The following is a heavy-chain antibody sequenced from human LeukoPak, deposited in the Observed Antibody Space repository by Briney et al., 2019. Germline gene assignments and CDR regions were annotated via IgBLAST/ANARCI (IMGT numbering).Heavy chain of an antibody. Sequence: GGSLRLSCAASGFTFSSYWMSWVRQAPGKGLEWVANIKQDGSEKYYVDSVKGRFTISRDNAKNSLYLQMNSLRAEDTAVYYCARDLTYCGGDCYSDYWGQGTLVTVSS. V-gene: IGHV3-7*01. CDR2: IKQDGSEK. D-gene: IGHD2-21*01. CDR3: ARDLTYCGGDCYSDY. CDR1: GFTFSSYW. J-gene: IGHJ4*02.